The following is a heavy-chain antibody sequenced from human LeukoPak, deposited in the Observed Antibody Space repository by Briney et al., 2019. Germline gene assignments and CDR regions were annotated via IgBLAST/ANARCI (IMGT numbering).Heavy chain of an antibody. V-gene: IGHV3-21*01. D-gene: IGHD3-22*01. Sequence: GGSLRLSCAASGFTFSSYSMNWVRQAPGKGLEWVSSISSSSSYIYYADSVKGRFTVPRDNAKNSLYLQMNSLRAEDTAVYYCARARTTYYYDSSGPDDAFDIWGQGTMVTVSS. CDR2: ISSSSSYI. J-gene: IGHJ3*02. CDR1: GFTFSSYS. CDR3: ARARTTYYYDSSGPDDAFDI.